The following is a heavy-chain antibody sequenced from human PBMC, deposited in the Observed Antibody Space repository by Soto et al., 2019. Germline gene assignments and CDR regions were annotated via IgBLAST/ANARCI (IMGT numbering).Heavy chain of an antibody. Sequence: ASVKVSCKASGYTFPSYGISWVRQAPGQGLEWMGWISAYNGNTNYAQKLQGRVTMTTDTSTSTAYMELRSLRSDDTAVYYCAREAPDYDFWSGPFDYWGQGTLVTVSS. V-gene: IGHV1-18*01. CDR2: ISAYNGNT. CDR3: AREAPDYDFWSGPFDY. J-gene: IGHJ4*02. D-gene: IGHD3-3*01. CDR1: GYTFPSYG.